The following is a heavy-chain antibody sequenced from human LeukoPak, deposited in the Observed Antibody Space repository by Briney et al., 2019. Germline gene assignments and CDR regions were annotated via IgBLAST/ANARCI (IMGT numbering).Heavy chain of an antibody. CDR1: GYTFSSCD. V-gene: IGHV1-8*03. D-gene: IGHD3-22*01. CDR3: ARVDYYDSSGYYPPLTTGYYMDV. CDR2: MNPNSGDT. Sequence: ASVKVSCKASGYTFSSCDINWVRQATGQGLEWMGWMNPNSGDTGYAQKFQGRISITRDTSIGTAYMELSSLRSEDTAVYYCARVDYYDSSGYYPPLTTGYYMDVCGNGTTVTVSS. J-gene: IGHJ6*03.